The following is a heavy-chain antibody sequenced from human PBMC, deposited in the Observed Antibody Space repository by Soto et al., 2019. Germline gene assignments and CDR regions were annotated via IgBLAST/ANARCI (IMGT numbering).Heavy chain of an antibody. V-gene: IGHV4-39*01. D-gene: IGHD1-26*01. Sequence: PSETLSLTCTVSGGSISSSSYYWGWIRQPPGKGLEWIGSIYYSGSTYYNPSLKSRVTISVDTSKNQFSLKLSSVTAADTAVYYCARHKREGILRFGSVDTWGQGTMVTVSS. CDR2: IYYSGST. CDR1: GGSISSSSYY. CDR3: ARHKREGILRFGSVDT. J-gene: IGHJ3*02.